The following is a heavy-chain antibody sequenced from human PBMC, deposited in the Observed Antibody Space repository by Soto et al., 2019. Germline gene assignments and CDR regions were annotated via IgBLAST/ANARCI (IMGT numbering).Heavy chain of an antibody. CDR2: IYTSGST. CDR3: ARDQDYYDSSGYGGDAFDI. V-gene: IGHV4-4*07. D-gene: IGHD3-22*01. CDR1: GGSISSYY. Sequence: SETLSLTCTVSGGSISSYYWSWVWQPAGKGLEWIGRIYTSGSTNYNPSLKSRVTMSVDTSKNQFSLKLSSVTAADTAVYCCARDQDYYDSSGYGGDAFDIWGQGTMVTVSS. J-gene: IGHJ3*02.